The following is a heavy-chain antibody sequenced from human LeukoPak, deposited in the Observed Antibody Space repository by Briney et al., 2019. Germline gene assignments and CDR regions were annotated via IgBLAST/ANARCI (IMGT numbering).Heavy chain of an antibody. CDR3: AKERGIYSGYDPLEY. J-gene: IGHJ4*02. CDR1: GSTLSTYA. CDR2: YSGSGGST. V-gene: IGHV3-23*01. Sequence: PGGSLRPSFAPLGSTLSTYAMSWVRPAPGKGLRWVSAYSGSGGSTFYADSVKGRFTVSRDNSKNTLYLQMDRLRTEDTALYFCAKERGIYSGYDPLEYWGQGTLVTVSS. D-gene: IGHD5-12*01.